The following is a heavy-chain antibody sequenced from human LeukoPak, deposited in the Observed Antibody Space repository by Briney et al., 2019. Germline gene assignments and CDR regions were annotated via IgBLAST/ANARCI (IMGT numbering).Heavy chain of an antibody. CDR2: ISGSGGRT. CDR3: ARGDWLDY. Sequence: GGSLRLSCAASGFTFSSYAMSCVRQAPGKGLELVSAISGSGGRTYYADSVKGRFTISRDNSKSTLYPQMNSLRAEDTAVYYCARGDWLDYWGQGTLVTVSS. V-gene: IGHV3-23*01. CDR1: GFTFSSYA. D-gene: IGHD3/OR15-3a*01. J-gene: IGHJ4*02.